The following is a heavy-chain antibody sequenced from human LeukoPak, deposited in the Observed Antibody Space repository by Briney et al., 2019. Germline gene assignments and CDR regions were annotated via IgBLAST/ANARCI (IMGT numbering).Heavy chain of an antibody. CDR2: ISSSGSTI. J-gene: IGHJ5*02. CDR3: ARGGSVAATNWFDP. CDR1: GFTFSSYE. V-gene: IGHV3-48*03. Sequence: GGSLRLSCAASGFTFSSYEMNWVRQTPGKGLEWVSYISSSGSTIYYADSVKGRFTISRDNAKNSLYLQMNSLRAEDTAVYYCARGGSVAATNWFDPWGKGTLVTVSS. D-gene: IGHD6-19*01.